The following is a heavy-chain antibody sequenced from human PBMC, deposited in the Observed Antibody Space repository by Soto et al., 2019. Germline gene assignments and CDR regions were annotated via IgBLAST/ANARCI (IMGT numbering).Heavy chain of an antibody. CDR2: ISGSGSTT. CDR1: GFTFSSYA. CDR3: VRINEVGTSFDY. V-gene: IGHV3-23*01. D-gene: IGHD1-1*01. Sequence: GGSLRLSCAASGFTFSSYAMSWVRQAPGKGLEWVSAISGSGSTTSYADSVKGRFTISRDNAKNTLFLQMNSLRAEDTAVYYCVRINEVGTSFDYWGLGALVTVSS. J-gene: IGHJ4*02.